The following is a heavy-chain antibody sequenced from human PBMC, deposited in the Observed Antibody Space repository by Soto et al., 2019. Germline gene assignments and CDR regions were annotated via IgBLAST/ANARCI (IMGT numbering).Heavy chain of an antibody. CDR3: AITSGRPADY. CDR1: ECVFTAYY. Sequence: ASVKVSCKTSECVFTAYYIQWVRQAPGQGLEWMAIINPSDGTTSHAQQFRDRVTLTRDTSTSTVFLELSGLRSDDSAVFYCAITSGRPADYWGQGTLVTVSS. J-gene: IGHJ4*02. V-gene: IGHV1-46*01. D-gene: IGHD6-6*01. CDR2: INPSDGTT.